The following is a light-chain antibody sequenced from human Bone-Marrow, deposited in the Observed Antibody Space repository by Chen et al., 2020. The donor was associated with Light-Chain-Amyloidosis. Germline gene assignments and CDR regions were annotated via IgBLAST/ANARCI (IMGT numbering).Light chain of an antibody. CDR2: GSS. V-gene: IGKV3-20*01. Sequence: EIVLTQSPGTLSLSPGEGANLSCRASQTISSNYLTWYQQKFGQAPRLLIYGSSSSATGIPDRFPGSGSGTDFTLTINRLGPEDFAMYYCQQYGTSPLTFGGGTKVEIK. CDR3: QQYGTSPLT. CDR1: QTISSNY. J-gene: IGKJ4*01.